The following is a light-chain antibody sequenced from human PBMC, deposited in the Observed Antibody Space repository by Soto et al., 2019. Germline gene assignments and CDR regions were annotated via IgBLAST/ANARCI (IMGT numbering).Light chain of an antibody. J-gene: IGKJ3*01. CDR3: PQYSSSPPEFT. V-gene: IGKV3-20*01. Sequence: EIVLTQSPGTLSLSPGERATLSCRASQSISSNYLAWYQQRPGQAPRLLIFGASYRATGIPDRFSGSGSGTDFTLTISRLEPEDFAVYYCPQYSSSPPEFTFGPGTRVESK. CDR1: QSISSNY. CDR2: GAS.